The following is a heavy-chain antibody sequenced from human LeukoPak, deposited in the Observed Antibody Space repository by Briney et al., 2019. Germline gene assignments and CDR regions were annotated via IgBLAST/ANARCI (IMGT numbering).Heavy chain of an antibody. V-gene: IGHV3-21*01. CDR3: ARGQPYYDSSFHFDY. D-gene: IGHD3-22*01. J-gene: IGHJ4*02. CDR1: GFTFSSYS. Sequence: PGGSLRLSCAASGFTFSSYSMNWVRQAPGKGLEWVSSISSSSSYIYYADSVKGRFTISRDNAKNSLYLQMNSLRAEDTAVYYCARGQPYYDSSFHFDYWGQGTLVTVSS. CDR2: ISSSSSYI.